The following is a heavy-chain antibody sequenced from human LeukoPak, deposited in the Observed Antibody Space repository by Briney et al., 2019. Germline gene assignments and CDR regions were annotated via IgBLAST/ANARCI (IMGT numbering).Heavy chain of an antibody. Sequence: SETLSLTCAVYGESFSGYFWDWIRQPPGKGLEWIGEINHSGSTNYNPSLRSRVTISVDTSKNQFSLKLSSVTAADTAVYYCARSRRNVYYYYYGMDVWGQGTTVTVSS. J-gene: IGHJ6*02. CDR3: ARSRRNVYYYYYGMDV. CDR2: INHSGST. V-gene: IGHV4-34*01. CDR1: GESFSGYF.